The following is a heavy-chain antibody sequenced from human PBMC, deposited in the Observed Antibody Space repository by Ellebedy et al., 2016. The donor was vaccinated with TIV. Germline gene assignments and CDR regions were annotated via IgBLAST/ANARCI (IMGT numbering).Heavy chain of an antibody. Sequence: GESLKISCAASGFTFSSYAMSWVRQAPGQGLEWISGIVGSGAQKYADSVKGRFTISRDNSKGTVDLQMNSLRVEDTAVYFCAKDRTPGDGYWVFDDWGQGTLVTVSS. V-gene: IGHV3-23*01. CDR3: AKDRTPGDGYWVFDD. D-gene: IGHD5-18*01. CDR1: GFTFSSYA. J-gene: IGHJ4*02. CDR2: IVGSGA.